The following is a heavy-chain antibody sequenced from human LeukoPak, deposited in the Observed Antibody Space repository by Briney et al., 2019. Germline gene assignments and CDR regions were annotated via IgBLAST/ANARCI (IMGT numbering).Heavy chain of an antibody. Sequence: SVKGRFTISRDNAKNSLYLQMSSLRAEDTAVYYCARRSPNYYFDHWGQGTPVTVSS. CDR3: ARRSPNYYFDH. J-gene: IGHJ4*02. V-gene: IGHV3-21*01.